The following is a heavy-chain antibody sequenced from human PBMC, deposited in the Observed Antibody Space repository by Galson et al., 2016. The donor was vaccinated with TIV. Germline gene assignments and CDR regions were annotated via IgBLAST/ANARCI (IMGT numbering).Heavy chain of an antibody. J-gene: IGHJ6*02. CDR3: ATSRGHYYGLDV. CDR2: IHPADSDT. D-gene: IGHD3-16*01. Sequence: QSGAEVKKPGEPLKISCEGSGYSFSSYWIGWVRHKPGEGLEWIGIIHPADSDTRYSPSFRGQVTMSADKAINGAYLQWSSLKASDTAMYYCATSRGHYYGLDVWGQGTPVTVSS. CDR1: GYSFSSYW. V-gene: IGHV5-51*01.